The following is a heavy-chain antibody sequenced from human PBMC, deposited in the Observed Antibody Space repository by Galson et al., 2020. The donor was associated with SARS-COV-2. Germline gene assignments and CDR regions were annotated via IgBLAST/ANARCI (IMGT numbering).Heavy chain of an antibody. V-gene: IGHV4-34*01. D-gene: IGHD2-21*02. CDR2: THSSGNT. Sequence: SETLSLTCAVYGGSFSGYSWSWVRQPPGKGLEWNGATHSSGNTNSNTTLKTQATISVDTSKNHFSLKLSSVTAADTAVYYGAREENFFLVVTATRMCYVGYWGRGTLDTVSS. CDR1: GGSFSGYS. J-gene: IGHJ4*02. CDR3: AREENFFLVVTATRMCYVGY.